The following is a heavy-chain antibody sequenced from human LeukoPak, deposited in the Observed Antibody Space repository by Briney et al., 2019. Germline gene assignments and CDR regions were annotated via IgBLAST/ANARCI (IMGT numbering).Heavy chain of an antibody. Sequence: SETLSLTCTVSGGSISSYYWSWIRQPPGKGLEWIGYIYYSGSTNYNPSLKSRVTISVDTSKNQFSLKLSSVTAADTAVYYCARTSYTYYYDSSGHIYSFDYWGQGTLVTVSS. CDR2: IYYSGST. V-gene: IGHV4-59*01. J-gene: IGHJ4*02. CDR1: GGSISSYY. CDR3: ARTSYTYYYDSSGHIYSFDY. D-gene: IGHD3-22*01.